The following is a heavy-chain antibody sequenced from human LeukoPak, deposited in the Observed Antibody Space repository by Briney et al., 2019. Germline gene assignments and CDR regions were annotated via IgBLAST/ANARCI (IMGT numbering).Heavy chain of an antibody. J-gene: IGHJ5*02. D-gene: IGHD2-15*01. V-gene: IGHV4-59*01. CDR2: IYYSGST. CDR3: AREDWDCSGGSCYPTNWFDP. CDR1: GGSISSYY. Sequence: TSETPSLTCTVSGGSISSYYWSWIRQPPGKGLEWIGYIYYSGSTNYNPSLKSRVTISVDTSKNQFSLKLSSVTAADTAVYYCAREDWDCSGGSCYPTNWFDPWGQGTLVTVSS.